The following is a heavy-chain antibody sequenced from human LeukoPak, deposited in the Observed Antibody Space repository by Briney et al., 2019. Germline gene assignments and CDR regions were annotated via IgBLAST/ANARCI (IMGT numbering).Heavy chain of an antibody. V-gene: IGHV3-21*01. Sequence: PGGSLRLSCAASGFTFSSYSMNWVRQAPGKGLEWVSSISSSSSYIYYADSVKGRFTIPRDNAKNSLYLQMNSLRAEDTAVYYCARRRGYSSSWTDYWGQGTLVTVSS. J-gene: IGHJ4*02. D-gene: IGHD6-13*01. CDR3: ARRRGYSSSWTDY. CDR1: GFTFSSYS. CDR2: ISSSSSYI.